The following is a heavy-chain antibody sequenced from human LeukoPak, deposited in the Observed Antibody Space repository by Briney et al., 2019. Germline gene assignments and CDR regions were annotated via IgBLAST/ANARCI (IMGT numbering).Heavy chain of an antibody. V-gene: IGHV4-59*01. D-gene: IGHD5-18*01. Sequence: SETLSLTCTVSGGSISSYYWSWIRQPPGKGLEWIGYIYYSGSTNHNPSLKSRVTISVDTSKNQFSLKLSSVTAADTAVYYCARGGYSYGYYHYWGQGTLVTVSS. CDR2: IYYSGST. J-gene: IGHJ4*02. CDR1: GGSISSYY. CDR3: ARGGYSYGYYHY.